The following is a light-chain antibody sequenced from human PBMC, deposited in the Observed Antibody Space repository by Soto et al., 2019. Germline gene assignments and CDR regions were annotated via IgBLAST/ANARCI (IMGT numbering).Light chain of an antibody. CDR3: QQYGTSPFT. CDR2: GAS. CDR1: QSVSSSY. J-gene: IGKJ3*01. Sequence: EIVLTQSPGTLSLSPGERATLSCRASQSVSSSYLAWYQQKSGQAPRLLIYGASSRAPGIPDRFSGSGSGTDFTLTISRLEPEDSGVYYCQQYGTSPFTFGPGTKVDIK. V-gene: IGKV3-20*01.